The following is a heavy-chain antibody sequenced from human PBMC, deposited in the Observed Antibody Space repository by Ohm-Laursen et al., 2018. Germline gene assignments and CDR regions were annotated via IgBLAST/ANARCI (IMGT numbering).Heavy chain of an antibody. D-gene: IGHD3-10*01. CDR3: ARHYGSGIWLFDY. CDR1: GYTFSDYY. V-gene: IGHV1-69*13. J-gene: IGHJ4*02. CDR2: IIPIFGTA. Sequence: SVKVSCKASGYTFSDYYMRWVRQAPGQGLEWMGGIIPIFGTANYAQKFQGRVTITADESTSTAYMELSSLRSEDTAVYYCARHYGSGIWLFDYWGQGTLVTVSS.